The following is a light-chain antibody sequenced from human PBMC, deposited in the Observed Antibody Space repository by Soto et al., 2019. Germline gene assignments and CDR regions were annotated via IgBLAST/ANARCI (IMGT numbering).Light chain of an antibody. J-gene: IGKJ1*01. Sequence: DLQMTQSPSSLSASVGDRVTITCRASQSISSYLNWYQQKPGKAPNLLIYAASTLQSGVPSRFSGIGSGTDFTLTISSLQPEDFATYFCQQSYSTPRTFGQGTKVEIK. CDR1: QSISSY. V-gene: IGKV1-39*01. CDR2: AAS. CDR3: QQSYSTPRT.